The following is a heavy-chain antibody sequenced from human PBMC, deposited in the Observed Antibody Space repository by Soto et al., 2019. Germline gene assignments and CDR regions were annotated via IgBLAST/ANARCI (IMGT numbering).Heavy chain of an antibody. V-gene: IGHV3-33*01. CDR3: ARDPPPTPYYYYMDV. Sequence: QVQLVESGGGVVQPGRSLRLSCAASGFTFSSYGMHWVRQAPGKGLEWVVVIWYDGSNKYYADSVKGRFTISRDNSKNTLYMQMNSLRAEDTAVYSCARDPPPTPYYYYMDVWGKGTTGTVSS. CDR2: IWYDGSNK. CDR1: GFTFSSYG. J-gene: IGHJ6*03.